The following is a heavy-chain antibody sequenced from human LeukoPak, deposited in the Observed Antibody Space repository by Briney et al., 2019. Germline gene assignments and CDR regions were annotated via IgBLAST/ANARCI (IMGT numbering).Heavy chain of an antibody. CDR1: GYTFTGYY. V-gene: IGHV1-2*02. CDR2: INPNSGGT. D-gene: IGHD3-3*01. Sequence: VASVKVSCKASGYTFTGYYMHWVRQAPGQGLEWMGWINPNSGGTNYAQKFQGRVTMTRDTSISTAYMELSRLRSDDTAVYYCARDQATIFGVAVLSLFDYWGQGTLVTVSS. J-gene: IGHJ4*02. CDR3: ARDQATIFGVAVLSLFDY.